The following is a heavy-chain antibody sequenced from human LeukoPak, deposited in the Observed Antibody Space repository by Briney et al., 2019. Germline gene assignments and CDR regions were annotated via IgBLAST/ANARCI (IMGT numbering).Heavy chain of an antibody. D-gene: IGHD6-13*01. CDR1: GGSISSYY. Sequence: SETLSLTCTVSGGSISSYYWSWIRQPPGKGLEWIGYIYYSGSTNYNPSLKSRVTISVDTSKNQFSLKLSSVTAADTAVYYCARVGYPPYSSSWYFDYWGQGTQVIVSS. CDR3: ARVGYPPYSSSWYFDY. V-gene: IGHV4-59*01. CDR2: IYYSGST. J-gene: IGHJ4*02.